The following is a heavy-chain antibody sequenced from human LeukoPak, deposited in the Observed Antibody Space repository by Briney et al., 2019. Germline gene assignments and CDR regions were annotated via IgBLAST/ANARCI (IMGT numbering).Heavy chain of an antibody. D-gene: IGHD5-18*01. CDR3: ARATAMVRPYYYYGMDV. J-gene: IGHJ6*02. Sequence: GGSLRLSCAASGFTVSSNYMSWVRQAPGKGLEWVSVIYSGGSTYYADSVKGRFTISRDNSKNTLYLQMNSLRAEDTAVYYCARATAMVRPYYYYGMDVWGQGTTVTVSS. V-gene: IGHV3-53*01. CDR1: GFTVSSNY. CDR2: IYSGGST.